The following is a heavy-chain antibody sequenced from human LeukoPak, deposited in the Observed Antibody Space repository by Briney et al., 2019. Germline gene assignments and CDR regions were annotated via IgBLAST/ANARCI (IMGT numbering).Heavy chain of an antibody. J-gene: IGHJ5*02. CDR1: GGSISSGGYY. Sequence: SQTLSLTCTVSGGSISSGGYYWSWIRQHPGKGLEWIGYIYYSGSTYYNPSLKSRVTISVDTSKNQFSLKLSSVTAADTAVYYCAIFQIRNGAFDRWGQGTLVTVSS. V-gene: IGHV4-31*03. CDR2: IYYSGST. CDR3: AIFQIRNGAFDR. D-gene: IGHD2-8*01.